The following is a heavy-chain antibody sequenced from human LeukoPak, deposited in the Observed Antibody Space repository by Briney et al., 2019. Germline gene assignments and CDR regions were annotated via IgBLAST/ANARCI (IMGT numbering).Heavy chain of an antibody. J-gene: IGHJ3*02. V-gene: IGHV3-66*02. CDR1: GFTVSNHY. CDR3: ARGSSWPMFDI. Sequence: PGGSLGLSCVASGFTVSNHYMSWVRQTPGKGLEWVSITYSGGSTYYADSVKGRFTISRDNSKNTLFLQMNSLRGEDTAVYYCARGSSWPMFDIWGQGTMVTVSS. D-gene: IGHD6-13*01. CDR2: TYSGGST.